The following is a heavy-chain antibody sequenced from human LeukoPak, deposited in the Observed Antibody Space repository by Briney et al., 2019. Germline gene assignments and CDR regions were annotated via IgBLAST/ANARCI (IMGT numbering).Heavy chain of an antibody. CDR3: AKDGGRSMSGTEFDY. V-gene: IGHV3-23*01. CDR1: GFTFTSYA. Sequence: GSLRLSCAASGFTFTSYAMTWVRQAPGKGLEWVSTLASTGSDTYYADSVQGRFTTARAPSKNTLYLQMDSQRAEETAIYDCAKDGGRSMSGTEFDYWGQGTLLTVSS. D-gene: IGHD6-13*01. J-gene: IGHJ4*02. CDR2: LASTGSDT.